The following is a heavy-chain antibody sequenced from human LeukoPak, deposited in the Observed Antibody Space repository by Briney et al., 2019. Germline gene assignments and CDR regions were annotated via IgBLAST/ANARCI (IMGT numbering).Heavy chain of an antibody. Sequence: GGSLRLSCAASGVTFSSYEMNWGRQPPGEGVEWGLYISNSGSTIYYAASLKGRFTISRDNAKNQLYLQMNSLSAEDTAVYYCAKGVPKIVVVITTYYFDYWGQGTLVTVSS. CDR3: AKGVPKIVVVITTYYFDY. CDR1: GVTFSSYE. D-gene: IGHD3-22*01. V-gene: IGHV3-48*03. J-gene: IGHJ4*02. CDR2: ISNSGSTI.